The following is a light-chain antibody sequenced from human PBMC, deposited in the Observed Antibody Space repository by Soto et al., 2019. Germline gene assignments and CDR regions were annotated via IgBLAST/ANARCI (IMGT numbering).Light chain of an antibody. V-gene: IGKV1-8*01. CDR2: AAS. J-gene: IGKJ2*02. Sequence: AIRMTQSPSSFSASTGDRVTITCRASQGISSYLAWYQQKPGKAPKLLIYAASTLQSGVPSRFSGSGSGXDFTLTISCLQSEDFATYYCQQYYSYPGTFGQGTKLEIK. CDR1: QGISSY. CDR3: QQYYSYPGT.